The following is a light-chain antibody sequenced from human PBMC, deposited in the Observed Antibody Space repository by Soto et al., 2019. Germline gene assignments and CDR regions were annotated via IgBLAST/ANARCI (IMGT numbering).Light chain of an antibody. CDR1: QGISSY. Sequence: DIQMTQSPSLLSASTGDGVTISCRMSQGISSYLAWYQQKPGKAPKLLIYKASSLESGVPSRFSGSGSGTEFTLTISSLQPDDFATYYCQQYKSYSTFGQGTKVDIK. J-gene: IGKJ1*01. V-gene: IGKV1-5*03. CDR2: KAS. CDR3: QQYKSYST.